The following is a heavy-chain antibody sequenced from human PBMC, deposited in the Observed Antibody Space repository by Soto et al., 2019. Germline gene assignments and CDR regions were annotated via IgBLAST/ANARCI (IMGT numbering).Heavy chain of an antibody. V-gene: IGHV3-7*05. CDR2: IKQDGSEK. J-gene: IGHJ6*02. Sequence: GGSLRLSCAASGFTFSSYWMSWVRQAPGKGLEWVANIKQDGSEKYYVDSVKGRFTISRDNAKNSLYLQMNSLRAEDTAVYYCARDTIPPDYGSYYYGMDVWGQGTTVTVSS. CDR1: GFTFSSYW. D-gene: IGHD3-10*01. CDR3: ARDTIPPDYGSYYYGMDV.